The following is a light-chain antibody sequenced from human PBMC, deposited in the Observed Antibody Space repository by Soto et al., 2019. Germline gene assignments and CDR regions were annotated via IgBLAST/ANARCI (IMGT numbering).Light chain of an antibody. Sequence: QSVLTQPPSVSAAPGQKVTISCSGSSSNIGKYQVSWYQQVPGTAPKLLIHDTSERPSGIPDRFSGSKSGTSAALGITGLQTGDEADCYCGTWDSSLSAEVFGGGTKLTVL. CDR3: GTWDSSLSAEV. CDR1: SSNIGKYQ. CDR2: DTS. V-gene: IGLV1-51*01. J-gene: IGLJ3*02.